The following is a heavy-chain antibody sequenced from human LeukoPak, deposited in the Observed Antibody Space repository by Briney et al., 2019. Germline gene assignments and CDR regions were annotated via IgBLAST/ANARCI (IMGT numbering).Heavy chain of an antibody. D-gene: IGHD3-10*01. CDR2: FDPEDSET. V-gene: IGHV1-24*01. J-gene: IGHJ6*02. CDR1: GYTLTELS. CDR3: ATDLLGFGESFTGYYYYYGMDV. Sequence: GASEKVSCKVSGYTLTELSMHWVRQAPGKGLEWMGGFDPEDSETIYAQRFQGRVTMTEDTSTDTAYMELSSLRSEDTAVYYCATDLLGFGESFTGYYYYYGMDVWGQGTTVTVSS.